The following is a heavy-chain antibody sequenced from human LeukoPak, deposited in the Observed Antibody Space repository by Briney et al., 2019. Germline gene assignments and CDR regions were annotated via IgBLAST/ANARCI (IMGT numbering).Heavy chain of an antibody. CDR1: GFTFTNYV. J-gene: IGHJ6*03. V-gene: IGHV3-30-3*01. CDR3: ARSPTYYYMDV. CDR2: ISYDGTNK. Sequence: PGGSLRLSCAASGFTFTNYVIHWVRQPPGKGLEWLAVISYDGTNKYYADSVKGRFTISRDHSKSTVDLQMDSLGGADSAAYYCARSPTYYYMDVWGKGTTVTVSS.